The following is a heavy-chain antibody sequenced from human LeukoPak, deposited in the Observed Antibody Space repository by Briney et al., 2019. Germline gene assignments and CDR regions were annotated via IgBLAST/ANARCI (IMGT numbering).Heavy chain of an antibody. CDR1: GFTLSSSW. J-gene: IGHJ6*04. CDR3: AELGITMIGGV. D-gene: IGHD3-10*02. V-gene: IGHV3-48*04. Sequence: GGSLRLSYAASGFTLSSSWMDSVRQAPGRGLGWVSYIISSGSTIYYADSVKGRFTISRDNAKNSLYLQMNSLRAEDTAVYYCAELGITMIGGVWGKGTTVTISS. CDR2: IISSGSTI.